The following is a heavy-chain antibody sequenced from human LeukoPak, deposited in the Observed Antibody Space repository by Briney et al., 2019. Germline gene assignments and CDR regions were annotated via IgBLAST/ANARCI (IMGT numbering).Heavy chain of an antibody. V-gene: IGHV3-53*01. CDR2: IYTGGSA. D-gene: IGHD3-10*01. CDR1: GFTVSSNY. Sequence: PGGSLRLSCAASGFTVSSNYMSWVRQAPGKGLEWVSVIYTGGSAYYADSVKGRFTISRDNSKNTLYLQMNSLRAEDTAVYYCARDGATYYWYFDLWDRGTLVTVSS. CDR3: ARDGATYYWYFDL. J-gene: IGHJ2*01.